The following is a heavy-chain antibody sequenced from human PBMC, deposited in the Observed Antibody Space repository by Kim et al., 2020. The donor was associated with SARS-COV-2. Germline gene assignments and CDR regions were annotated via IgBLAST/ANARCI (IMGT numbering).Heavy chain of an antibody. V-gene: IGHV3-74*01. CDR3: AREEGKYYDSSGYPDY. J-gene: IGHJ4*02. D-gene: IGHD3-22*01. Sequence: SVKGRFTISRDNAKNTLYLQMNSLRAEDTAVYYCAREEGKYYDSSGYPDYWGQGTLVTVSS.